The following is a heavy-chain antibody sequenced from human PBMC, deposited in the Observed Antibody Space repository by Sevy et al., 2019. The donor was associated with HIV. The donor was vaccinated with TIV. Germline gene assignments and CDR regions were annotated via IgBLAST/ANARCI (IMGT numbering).Heavy chain of an antibody. D-gene: IGHD6-13*01. CDR1: GFIFNSYV. Sequence: GGSLRLSCVASGFIFNSYVMTWVRQAPGKGLEWVSTISGHGGSTYYADSVKGRFIISRDNSRNTLYLEMNSLRVEDTAVYYCEAIATAGGDYWGQGTLVTVSS. CDR2: ISGHGGST. CDR3: EAIATAGGDY. J-gene: IGHJ4*02. V-gene: IGHV3-23*01.